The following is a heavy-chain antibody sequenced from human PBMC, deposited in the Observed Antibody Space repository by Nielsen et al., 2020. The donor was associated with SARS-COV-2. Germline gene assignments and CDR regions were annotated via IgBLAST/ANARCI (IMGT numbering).Heavy chain of an antibody. V-gene: IGHV4-31*03. Sequence: SETLSLTCTVSGGSISSCGYYWSWIRQHPGKGLEWIGYIYYSGSTYYNPSLKSRVTISVDTSKNQFSLQLSSVTAADTAVYYCARVLYGGSYRYFDYWGQGTLVTVSS. CDR1: GGSISSCGYY. J-gene: IGHJ4*02. CDR3: ARVLYGGSYRYFDY. CDR2: IYYSGST. D-gene: IGHD1-26*01.